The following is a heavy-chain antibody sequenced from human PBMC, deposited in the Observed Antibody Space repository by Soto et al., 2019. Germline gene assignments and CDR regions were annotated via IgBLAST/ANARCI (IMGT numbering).Heavy chain of an antibody. CDR3: ASHCSGGSCYQVDY. Sequence: GGSPRLSCAASGFTVSSNYMSWVRQAPGKGLEWVSVIYSGGSTYYADSVKGRFTISRDNSKNTLYLQMNSLRAEDTAVYYCASHCSGGSCYQVDYWGQGTLVTVSS. CDR1: GFTVSSNY. D-gene: IGHD2-15*01. CDR2: IYSGGST. J-gene: IGHJ4*02. V-gene: IGHV3-53*01.